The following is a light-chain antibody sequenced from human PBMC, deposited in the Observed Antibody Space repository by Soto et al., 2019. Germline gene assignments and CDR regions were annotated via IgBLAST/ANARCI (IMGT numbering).Light chain of an antibody. V-gene: IGLV1-40*01. J-gene: IGLJ1*01. CDR2: GNS. Sequence: QSVLTQPPSVSGAPGQRVTISCTETSSDIGAAYDVHWYQQFPGMAPKLLIFGNSDRPSGVPDRFSGSKSGTSASLDITGLQAEDEADYYCQSYDSRLSGYVFGTGTKLTVL. CDR3: QSYDSRLSGYV. CDR1: SSDIGAAYD.